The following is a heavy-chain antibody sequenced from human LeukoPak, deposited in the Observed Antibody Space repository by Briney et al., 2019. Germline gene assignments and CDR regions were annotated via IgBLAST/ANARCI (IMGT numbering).Heavy chain of an antibody. J-gene: IGHJ4*02. V-gene: IGHV4-34*01. CDR3: ARGGIRGYSSY. CDR2: INHSGST. CDR1: GGSFSGYY. Sequence: PSETLSLTCAVYGGSFSGYYWSWIRQPPGKGLEWIGEINHSGSTNYNPSLKSRVTISVDTSKNQFSLKLSSVTAADTAVYYCARGGIRGYSSYWGQGTLVTVSS. D-gene: IGHD5-18*01.